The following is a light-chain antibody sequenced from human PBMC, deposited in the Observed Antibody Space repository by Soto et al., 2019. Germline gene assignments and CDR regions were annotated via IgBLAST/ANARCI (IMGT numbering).Light chain of an antibody. CDR1: QGISIY. Sequence: DIQMTQSPSSLSASVGDRVTIACRASQGISIYLAWYQQKPGKVPQLLIYDASTLQSGVPSRFSGSGSGTDFTLPISGLQPEDVATYCCQQSNGAPLTFGGGTKVEIK. V-gene: IGKV1-27*01. CDR3: QQSNGAPLT. CDR2: DAS. J-gene: IGKJ4*01.